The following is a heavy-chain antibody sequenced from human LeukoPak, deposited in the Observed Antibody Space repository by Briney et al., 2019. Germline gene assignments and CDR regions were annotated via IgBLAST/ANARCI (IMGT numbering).Heavy chain of an antibody. CDR3: ASVIFKAMDV. Sequence: SETLSLTCTVSGVSITSYYWSWIRQPAGKGLEWIGRIYSSGSTNFNPSLKSRVTMSVDTSKNQFSLKLSSVTAADTAVYYCASVIFKAMDVWGKGTTVTVSS. J-gene: IGHJ6*03. CDR2: IYSSGST. V-gene: IGHV4-4*07. CDR1: GVSITSYY. D-gene: IGHD3/OR15-3a*01.